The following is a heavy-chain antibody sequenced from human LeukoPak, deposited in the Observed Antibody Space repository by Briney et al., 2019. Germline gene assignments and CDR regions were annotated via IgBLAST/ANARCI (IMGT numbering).Heavy chain of an antibody. J-gene: IGHJ3*02. CDR1: GVSISSSSYY. Sequence: SETPSLTCNVSGVSISSSSYYWGWIRQPPGKGLEWIGSIYSSGSTYYNSSLKSRVTISIDTSKNQFSLKLSSVTAADTAVYYCARAGYSGSYSDAFDIWGQGTMVTVSS. D-gene: IGHD1-26*01. CDR3: ARAGYSGSYSDAFDI. CDR2: IYSSGST. V-gene: IGHV4-39*07.